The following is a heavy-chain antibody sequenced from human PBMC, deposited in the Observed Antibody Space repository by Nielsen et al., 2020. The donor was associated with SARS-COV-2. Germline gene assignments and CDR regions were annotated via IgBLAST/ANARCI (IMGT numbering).Heavy chain of an antibody. CDR3: ARGKRSYDY. J-gene: IGHJ4*02. D-gene: IGHD3-10*01. Sequence: SETLSLTCAVYGGSFSGYYWSWIRQPPGKGLEWIGEINHSGSTNYNPSLKSRVTISVDTSKNQFSLKLSSVTAADTAVYYCARGKRSYDYWGQGTLVTVPS. CDR2: INHSGST. CDR1: GGSFSGYY. V-gene: IGHV4-34*01.